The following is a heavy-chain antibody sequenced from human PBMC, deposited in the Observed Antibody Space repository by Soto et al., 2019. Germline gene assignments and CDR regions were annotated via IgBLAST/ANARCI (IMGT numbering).Heavy chain of an antibody. CDR2: IHPSGGGT. J-gene: IGHJ4*02. D-gene: IGHD2-21*02. V-gene: IGHV1-46*02. CDR3: ARGGHIAVVTASFDY. Sequence: QVQLVQSGAEVRKPGASVKVSCKPSGYTFNTYYLHWLRQAPGQALEWMGVIHPSGGGTTYAQKFRGSVTGPXXXSXXTVFMELSSLRSDDTAVYYCARGGHIAVVTASFDYWGQGTLVTVSS. CDR1: GYTFNTYY.